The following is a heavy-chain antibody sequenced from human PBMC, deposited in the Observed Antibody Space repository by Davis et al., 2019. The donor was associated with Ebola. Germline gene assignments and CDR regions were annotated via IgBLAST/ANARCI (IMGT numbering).Heavy chain of an antibody. CDR2: ISSSGSTI. J-gene: IGHJ4*02. D-gene: IGHD4-17*01. Sequence: PGGSLRLSCAASGFTFSSYEMNWVRQAPGKGLEWVSYISSSGSTIYYADSVKGRFTISRDNAKNSLYLQMNSLRAEDTAVYYCARAPDYGDVLLWGQGTLVTVSS. V-gene: IGHV3-48*03. CDR3: ARAPDYGDVLL. CDR1: GFTFSSYE.